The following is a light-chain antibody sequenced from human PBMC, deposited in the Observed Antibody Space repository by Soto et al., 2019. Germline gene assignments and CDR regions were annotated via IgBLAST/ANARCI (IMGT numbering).Light chain of an antibody. CDR3: QQRTNWPRVT. Sequence: EIVLTQSPGTLSLSPGERASLSCRASQSVGDYLAWYQQKPGQAPRLLIYDASNRATGIPARFSGSGSGTDFTLTISSLEPEDFAIYYCQQRTNWPRVTFGQGTKVDIK. CDR2: DAS. CDR1: QSVGDY. J-gene: IGKJ1*01. V-gene: IGKV3-11*01.